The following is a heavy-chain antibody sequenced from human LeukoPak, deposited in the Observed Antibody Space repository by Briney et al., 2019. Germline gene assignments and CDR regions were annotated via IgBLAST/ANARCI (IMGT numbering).Heavy chain of an antibody. CDR1: GFTFSDYY. CDR2: ISNSGSTI. Sequence: GGFLRLSCAASGFTFSDYYMSWIRQAPGKGLEWVSYISNSGSTIYYADSVKGRFTISRDNSKNTLYLQMNSLRAEDTAVYYCARESYLAYCGGDCYSSYWGQGTLVTVSS. CDR3: ARESYLAYCGGDCYSSY. D-gene: IGHD2-21*02. V-gene: IGHV3-11*04. J-gene: IGHJ4*02.